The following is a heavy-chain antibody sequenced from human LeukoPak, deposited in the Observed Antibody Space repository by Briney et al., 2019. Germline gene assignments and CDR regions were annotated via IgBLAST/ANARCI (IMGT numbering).Heavy chain of an antibody. Sequence: TLSLTCAVYGGSFSGYYWSWIRQPPGKGLEWIGEINHSGSTNYNPSLKSRVTISVDTSKNQFSLKLSSVTAADTAVYYCARGYYDSPNDFDYWGQGTLVTVSS. V-gene: IGHV4-34*09. J-gene: IGHJ4*02. CDR1: GGSFSGYY. CDR2: INHSGST. D-gene: IGHD3-22*01. CDR3: ARGYYDSPNDFDY.